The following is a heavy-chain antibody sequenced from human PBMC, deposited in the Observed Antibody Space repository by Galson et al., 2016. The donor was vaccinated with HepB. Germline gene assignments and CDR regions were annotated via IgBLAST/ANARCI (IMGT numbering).Heavy chain of an antibody. Sequence: SLRLSCAASGFTFNAHWMNWVRQAPGKGLEWVANIRGDGIASYYAESVRGRFTISRDNAKNSLSLQMNGLRVDETAVYYCSREMTGSYFDWGQGTLVTVSS. CDR2: IRGDGIAS. V-gene: IGHV3-7*01. D-gene: IGHD3-10*01. CDR3: SREMTGSYFD. CDR1: GFTFNAHW. J-gene: IGHJ4*02.